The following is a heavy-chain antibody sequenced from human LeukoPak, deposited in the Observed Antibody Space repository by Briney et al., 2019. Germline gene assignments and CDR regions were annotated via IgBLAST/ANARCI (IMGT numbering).Heavy chain of an antibody. CDR2: ISSSSSTI. Sequence: PGGSLRLSCAASGFTFSSYSMNWVRQAPGKGLEWVSYISSSSSTIYYADSVKGRFTISRDNSKNTLYLQMNSLRAEDTALYYCAKSTGDNTRGETFDLWGQGTMVTVSS. V-gene: IGHV3-48*01. CDR3: AKSTGDNTRGETFDL. J-gene: IGHJ3*01. D-gene: IGHD7-27*01. CDR1: GFTFSSYS.